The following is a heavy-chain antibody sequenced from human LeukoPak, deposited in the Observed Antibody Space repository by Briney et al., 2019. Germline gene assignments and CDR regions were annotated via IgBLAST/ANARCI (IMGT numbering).Heavy chain of an antibody. D-gene: IGHD6-13*01. CDR1: GFTFDDYA. V-gene: IGHV3-9*01. CDR3: AKDIRVLAAAGEVLYYFDY. J-gene: IGHJ4*02. Sequence: GGSLRPSCAASGFTFDDYAMHWVRQAPGKGLEWVSGISWNSGSIGYADSVKGRFTISRDNAKNSLYLQMNSLRAEDTALYYCAKDIRVLAAAGEVLYYFDYWGQGTLVTVSS. CDR2: ISWNSGSI.